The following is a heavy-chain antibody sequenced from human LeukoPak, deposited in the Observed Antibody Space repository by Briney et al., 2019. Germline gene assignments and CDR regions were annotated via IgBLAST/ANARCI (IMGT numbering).Heavy chain of an antibody. V-gene: IGHV1-69*05. CDR2: IIPIFGTA. CDR1: GGTFSSYA. CDR3: ARDRGSYYYDSSGYYYFVY. Sequence: SVKVSCKASGGTFSSYAISWVRQAPGQGLEWMGRIIPIFGTANYAQKFQGRVTITTDESTSTAYMELSSLRSEDTAVYYCARDRGSYYYDSSGYYYFVYWGQGTLVTVSS. D-gene: IGHD3-22*01. J-gene: IGHJ4*02.